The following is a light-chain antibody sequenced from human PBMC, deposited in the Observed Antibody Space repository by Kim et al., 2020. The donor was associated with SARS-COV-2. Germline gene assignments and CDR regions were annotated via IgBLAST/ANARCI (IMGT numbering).Light chain of an antibody. CDR2: KAS. J-gene: IGKJ1*01. Sequence: IQLTHSPSTQSASVGDRVTITCRASQSISSWLAWYHQKPGKAPKLLIYKASSLESGVPSRFSGSGSGTEFTLTISSLQPDDFATYYFQQYNSYPWTFGQGTKVDIK. CDR3: QQYNSYPWT. CDR1: QSISSW. V-gene: IGKV1-5*03.